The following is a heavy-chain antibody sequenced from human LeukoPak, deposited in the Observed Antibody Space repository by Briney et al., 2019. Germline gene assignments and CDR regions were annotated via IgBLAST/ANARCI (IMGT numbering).Heavy chain of an antibody. J-gene: IGHJ5*02. Sequence: SATLSLTCTLSGGSISSRYWSWIRQPPGKGLEWIGSIYYSGGTNYTPSLQGRVSISVDTSKIQFSLKLSSVTAADTAVYYCARWQYTISSGWFDPWGEGTLVTVS. CDR2: IYYSGGT. CDR1: GGSISSRY. D-gene: IGHD6-6*01. V-gene: IGHV4-59*08. CDR3: ARWQYTISSGWFDP.